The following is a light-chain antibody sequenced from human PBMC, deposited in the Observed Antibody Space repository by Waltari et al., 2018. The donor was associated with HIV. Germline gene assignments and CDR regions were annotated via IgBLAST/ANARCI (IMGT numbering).Light chain of an antibody. CDR1: SSDVGGYNF. J-gene: IGLJ1*01. CDR2: DVS. CDR3: SSYTTGTTYV. Sequence: QSALTQPASVSGSPGQSMTISCTGTSSDVGGYNFVSWYQQHPGRAPKLVIYDVSKRPSGVSNRFSGSKSGNTASLTISGLRAGDEADYFCSSYTTGTTYVFGAGTTVTVL. V-gene: IGLV2-14*03.